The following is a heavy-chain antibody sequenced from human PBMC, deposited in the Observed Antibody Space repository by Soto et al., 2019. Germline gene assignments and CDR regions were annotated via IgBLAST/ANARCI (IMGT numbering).Heavy chain of an antibody. V-gene: IGHV3-23*01. Sequence: EVQLLESGGGLVQPGGSLRLSCAASGFNFNIYAMTWVRQAPGKGLEWVSTISPGGDSTYFADSVKGRVTISRDNSKNTLSLQMNSLRAEDTATYFCAKAFGNPYYYYYMDVWGTGTTVTVSS. D-gene: IGHD3-10*01. CDR3: AKAFGNPYYYYYMDV. J-gene: IGHJ6*03. CDR2: ISPGGDST. CDR1: GFNFNIYA.